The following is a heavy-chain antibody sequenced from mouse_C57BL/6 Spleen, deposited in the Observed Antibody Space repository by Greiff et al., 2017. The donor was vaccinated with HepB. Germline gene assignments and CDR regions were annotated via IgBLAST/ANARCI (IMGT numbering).Heavy chain of an antibody. CDR1: GYTFTSYW. D-gene: IGHD3-2*02. CDR3: ARALDSSGYNAMDY. Sequence: QVQLQQPGAELVKPGASVKMSCKASGYTFTSYWITWVKQRPGQGLEWIGDIYPGSGSTNYNEKFKSKATLTVDTSSSTAYMQLSSLTSEESAVYYSARALDSSGYNAMDYWGQGTSVTVSS. J-gene: IGHJ4*01. V-gene: IGHV1-55*01. CDR2: IYPGSGST.